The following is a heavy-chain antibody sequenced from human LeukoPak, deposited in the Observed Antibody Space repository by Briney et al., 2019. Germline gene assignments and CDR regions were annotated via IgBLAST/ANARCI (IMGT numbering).Heavy chain of an antibody. CDR3: AKDSDIVVVPAAIGY. D-gene: IGHD2-2*01. V-gene: IGHV3-23*01. J-gene: IGHJ4*02. CDR2: ISGSGGST. CDR1: GFTFSSYA. Sequence: GGSLRLSCAASGFTFSSYAMSWVRQAPGKGLEWASAISGSGGSTYYADSVKGRFTISRDNSKNTLYLQMNSLRAEDTAVYYCAKDSDIVVVPAAIGYWGQGTLVTISS.